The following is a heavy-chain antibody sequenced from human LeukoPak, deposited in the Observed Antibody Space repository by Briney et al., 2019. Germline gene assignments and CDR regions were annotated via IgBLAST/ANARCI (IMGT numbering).Heavy chain of an antibody. V-gene: IGHV4-4*02. CDR1: GGSISSSNW. J-gene: IGHJ4*02. D-gene: IGHD3-22*01. CDR3: ARWGSGFFDF. CDR2: IYHSGGT. Sequence: SETLPLTCAVSGGSISSSNWWSWVRQSPGKGLQWIGEIYHSGGTNYNPSLKSRVTVSVDKSNNQFSLKLSSVTAADTAVYYCARWGSGFFDFWGQGSLVTVSS.